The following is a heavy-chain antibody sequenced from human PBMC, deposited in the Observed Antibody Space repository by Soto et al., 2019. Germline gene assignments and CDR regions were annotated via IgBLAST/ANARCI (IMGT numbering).Heavy chain of an antibody. CDR1: GNTLSGLP. V-gene: IGHV1-24*01. Sequence: SVQVSCKVSGNTLSGLPMHWVRQAPGKGLEWMGGFDPEDGETIYAQKFQGRVTMTEDTSTDTAYMELSSLRSEDTAVYYCATQPRTSGSYSRWFDPWGQGTLVTVSS. D-gene: IGHD1-26*01. CDR3: ATQPRTSGSYSRWFDP. CDR2: FDPEDGET. J-gene: IGHJ5*02.